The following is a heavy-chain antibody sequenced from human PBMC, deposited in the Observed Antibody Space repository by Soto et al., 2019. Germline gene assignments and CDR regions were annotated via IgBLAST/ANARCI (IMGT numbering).Heavy chain of an antibody. Sequence: SQTLSLTCAISGDSVSRSSAVWNWMRQSPSRGLEWLGRTYFTSQWNNYYAVSVKSRITINADTSKNQISLQLNSVTPEDTAVYYCARSVSGTGTEFVPWGQGTSVSVS. CDR1: GDSVSRSSAV. J-gene: IGHJ5*02. D-gene: IGHD6-19*01. CDR3: ARSVSGTGTEFVP. CDR2: TYFTSQWNN. V-gene: IGHV6-1*01.